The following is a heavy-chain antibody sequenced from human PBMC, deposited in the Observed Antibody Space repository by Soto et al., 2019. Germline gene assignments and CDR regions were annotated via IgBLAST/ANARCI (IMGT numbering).Heavy chain of an antibody. CDR3: ARAVVVPAAIPGYYYYYGMDV. V-gene: IGHV1-46*01. J-gene: IGHJ6*04. CDR2: INPSGGST. Sequence: ASVKVSCKASGYTFTSYYMHWVRQAPGQGLEGMGIINPSGGSTSYAQKFQGRVTMTRDTSTSTVYMELSSLRSEDTAVYYCARAVVVPAAIPGYYYYYGMDVWGEGTPVTVSS. CDR1: GYTFTSYY. D-gene: IGHD2-2*02.